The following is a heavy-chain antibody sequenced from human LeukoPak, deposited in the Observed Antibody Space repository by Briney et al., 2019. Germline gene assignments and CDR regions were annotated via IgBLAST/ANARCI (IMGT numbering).Heavy chain of an antibody. Sequence: GSLRLSCAASGFTFSSYSMHWVRQAPGKGLEWVAVISYDGTNNYYADSVKGRFTISRDNSKNTLYLQMNSLRAEDTAVYYCAKDSSSWVLHYWGQGTLVTVSS. CDR2: ISYDGTNN. CDR1: GFTFSSYS. V-gene: IGHV3-30-3*01. CDR3: AKDSSSWVLHY. J-gene: IGHJ4*02. D-gene: IGHD6-13*01.